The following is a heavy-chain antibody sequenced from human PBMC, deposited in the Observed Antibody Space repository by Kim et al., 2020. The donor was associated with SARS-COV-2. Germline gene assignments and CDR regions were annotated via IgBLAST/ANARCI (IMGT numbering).Heavy chain of an antibody. Sequence: KDSTKPVKARFTITSEHSNNPLYLQMNSLGAEDTAVYYCARNYYDSSGDYWGQGTLVTVSS. CDR2: K. CDR3: ARNYYDSSGDY. J-gene: IGHJ4*02. D-gene: IGHD3-22*01. V-gene: IGHV3-30*02.